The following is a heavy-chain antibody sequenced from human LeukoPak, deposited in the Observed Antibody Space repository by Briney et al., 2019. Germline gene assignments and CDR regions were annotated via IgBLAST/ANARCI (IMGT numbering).Heavy chain of an antibody. CDR1: GVSISSYY. D-gene: IGHD3-16*01. J-gene: IGHJ6*03. CDR2: IHTSGST. V-gene: IGHV4-4*07. CDR3: ARHGPPRAGWGRKYYYMDV. Sequence: PSETLSLTCTVSGVSISSYYWSWIRQPAGKGLEWIGRIHTSGSTNYNPSLKSRVTMSVDTSKNQFSLKMSSVTAADTAVYYCARHGPPRAGWGRKYYYMDVWGKGTTVTISS.